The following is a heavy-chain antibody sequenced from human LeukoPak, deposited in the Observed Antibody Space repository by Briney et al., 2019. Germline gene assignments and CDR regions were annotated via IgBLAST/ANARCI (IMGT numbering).Heavy chain of an antibody. J-gene: IGHJ4*02. D-gene: IGHD3-10*01. V-gene: IGHV1-2*02. CDR3: ARNTGAFSGDY. CDR2: INPNSGGT. Sequence: ASVKVSFKASAYTFTGYYLHWVRQAPGQGLEWMGWINPNSGGTNYAQKFQGRVTMTRDTSISTAYMELSSLRSDDTAVFYCARNTGAFSGDYWGLGTLVTVSS. CDR1: AYTFTGYY.